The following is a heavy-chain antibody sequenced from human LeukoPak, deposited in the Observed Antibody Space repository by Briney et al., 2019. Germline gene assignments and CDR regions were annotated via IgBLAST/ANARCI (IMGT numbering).Heavy chain of an antibody. D-gene: IGHD1-26*01. Sequence: PETLSLTCTVSGGSISSYYWSWIRQPAGKGLEWIGRIYTSGSTNYNPSLKSRVTMSVDTSKNQFSLKLSSVTAADTAVYYCARDSGSYWGHYYYYGMDVWGQGTTVTVSS. V-gene: IGHV4-4*07. CDR1: GGSISSYY. J-gene: IGHJ6*02. CDR3: ARDSGSYWGHYYYYGMDV. CDR2: IYTSGST.